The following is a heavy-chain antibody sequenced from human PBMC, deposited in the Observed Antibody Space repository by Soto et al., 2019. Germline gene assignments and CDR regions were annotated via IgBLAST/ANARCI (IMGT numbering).Heavy chain of an antibody. D-gene: IGHD5-12*01. J-gene: IGHJ6*03. V-gene: IGHV3-7*01. CDR1: VFTNSSYR. CDR2: IKQDGSEK. CDR3: ARDDSGYDLYMDV. Sequence: GAPRLSCGASVFTNSSYRMSWVRQAPGKGLEWVANIKQDGSEKYYVDSVKGRFTISRDNAKNSLYLQMNSLRAEDTAVYYCARDDSGYDLYMDVWGKGTTVTVSS.